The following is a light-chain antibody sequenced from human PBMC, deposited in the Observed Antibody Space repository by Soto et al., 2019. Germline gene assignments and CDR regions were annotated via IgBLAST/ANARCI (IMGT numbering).Light chain of an antibody. CDR2: GNS. V-gene: IGLV1-40*01. J-gene: IGLJ3*02. CDR1: SNIGAAND. CDR3: QDYDSSLSGWV. Sequence: QSVLTQPPSVSGAPGQRVTISCSNIGAANDVHWYQQPPGTAPKLLIYGNSNRPSGVPDRFSGSKSGTSASLAITGLQAEDEADYYCQDYDSSLSGWVFGGGTKLTVL.